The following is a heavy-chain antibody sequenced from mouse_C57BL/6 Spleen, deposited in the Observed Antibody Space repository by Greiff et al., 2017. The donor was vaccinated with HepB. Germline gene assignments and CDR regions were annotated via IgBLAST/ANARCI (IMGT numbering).Heavy chain of an antibody. J-gene: IGHJ2*01. CDR2: ISSGGSYT. D-gene: IGHD2-4*01. V-gene: IGHV5-6*01. Sequence: EVKLVESGGDLVKPGGSLKLSCAASGFTFSSYGMSWVRQTPDKRLEWVATISSGGSYTYYPDSVKGRFTISRDNAKNTLYLQMSSLKSEDTAMYYCARHYDYDVGYYFDYWGQGTTLTVSS. CDR3: ARHYDYDVGYYFDY. CDR1: GFTFSSYG.